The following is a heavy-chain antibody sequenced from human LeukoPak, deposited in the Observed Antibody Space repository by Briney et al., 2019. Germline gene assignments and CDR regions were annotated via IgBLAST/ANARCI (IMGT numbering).Heavy chain of an antibody. Sequence: PSDALSLTCAVCGGSFSGYYWSWIRQPPGKGLEWIGEINHSGSTNYNPPLKSRVTISVDTSKNQFSLKLSSGTAADTALDYCARIRSDYDSSGYYHWFFDYWGQGTLVTVSS. CDR1: GGSFSGYY. CDR3: ARIRSDYDSSGYYHWFFDY. D-gene: IGHD3-22*01. J-gene: IGHJ4*02. V-gene: IGHV4-34*01. CDR2: INHSGST.